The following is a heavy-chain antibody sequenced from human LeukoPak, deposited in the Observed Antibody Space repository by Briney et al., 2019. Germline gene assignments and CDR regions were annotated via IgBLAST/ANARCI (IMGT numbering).Heavy chain of an antibody. Sequence: PGGSLRLSCAASGVTFTNYAMSWVRQAPGKWLEWVSAISGSGGSSSYADSVRGRFTISRENSNNMLYLQMNSLRAEDTAVYYCAKPLRDAGSFNYPYFDCWGQGTLVTVSS. V-gene: IGHV3-23*01. CDR3: AKPLRDAGSFNYPYFDC. D-gene: IGHD5-24*01. CDR2: ISGSGGSS. CDR1: GVTFTNYA. J-gene: IGHJ4*02.